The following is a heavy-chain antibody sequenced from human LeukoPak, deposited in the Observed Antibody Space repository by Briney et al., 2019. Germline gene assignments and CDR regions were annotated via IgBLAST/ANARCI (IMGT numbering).Heavy chain of an antibody. CDR2: ISYDGGTK. Sequence: GGSLRLSCAASGFTFSTYAMHWVRQAPGEGLEWVAVISYDGGTKYYADSVKGRFTISRDNSKNTLYLQMNSLRAEDTAVYYCARVTIFGVANFGYWGQGTLVTVSS. CDR1: GFTFSTYA. D-gene: IGHD3-3*01. V-gene: IGHV3-30-3*01. J-gene: IGHJ4*02. CDR3: ARVTIFGVANFGY.